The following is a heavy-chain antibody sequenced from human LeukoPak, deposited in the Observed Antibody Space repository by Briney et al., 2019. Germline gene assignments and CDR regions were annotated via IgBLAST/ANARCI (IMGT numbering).Heavy chain of an antibody. CDR1: GGSFSGYY. V-gene: IGHV4-34*01. CDR2: INHSGST. CDR3: ARGPDFGQQPVRGRGYFQH. D-gene: IGHD6-13*01. Sequence: PSETLSLTCAVYGGSFSGYYWSWIRQPPGEGLEWIGEINHSGSTNYNPSLKSRVTISVDTSKNQFSLKLSSVTAADTAVYYCARGPDFGQQPVRGRGYFQHWGQGTLVTVSS. J-gene: IGHJ1*01.